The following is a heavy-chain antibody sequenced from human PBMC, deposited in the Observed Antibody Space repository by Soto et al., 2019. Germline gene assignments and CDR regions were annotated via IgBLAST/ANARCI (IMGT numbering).Heavy chain of an antibody. D-gene: IGHD3-22*01. CDR3: AKYSSYWDEDY. V-gene: IGHV3-23*01. J-gene: IGHJ4*02. CDR2: ISRSGEST. Sequence: EVQLLESGGGLVQPGGSLRLSCAASGFTFSSYAMTWVRQAPGEGLQWVSSISRSGESTFHADSVKGRFTISRDNSKNTLTLQMNSLRAEDTAIYYCAKYSSYWDEDYWGQGTLVTVSS. CDR1: GFTFSSYA.